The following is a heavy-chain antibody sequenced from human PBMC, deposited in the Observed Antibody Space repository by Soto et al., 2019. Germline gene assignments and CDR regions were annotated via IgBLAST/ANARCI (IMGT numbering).Heavy chain of an antibody. CDR2: IYPGDSDT. J-gene: IGHJ6*02. Sequence: VASLTISCKGSGYSCTSYWIGWVRQIPGKVLEWMGIIYPGDSDTRYSPSFQVQVTISADKAIITAYLQWSSLKASDSVMSSCARGHSSFVACYYYGMDVWGPGXRVTVS. D-gene: IGHD6-13*01. CDR1: GYSCTSYW. CDR3: ARGHSSFVACYYYGMDV. V-gene: IGHV5-51*01.